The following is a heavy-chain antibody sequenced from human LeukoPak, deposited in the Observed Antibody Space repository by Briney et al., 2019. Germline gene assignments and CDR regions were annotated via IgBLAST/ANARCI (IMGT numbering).Heavy chain of an antibody. CDR2: ISSSGSTI. J-gene: IGHJ5*02. V-gene: IGHV3-11*01. D-gene: IGHD2-15*01. CDR3: VRVLSLRADWFDP. CDR1: GFTFSDYY. Sequence: GGSLRLSCAASGFTFSDYYMSWLRQAPGKGLEWVSYISSSGSTIYYADSVKGRFTISRDNAKNSLYLQMNSLRAEDTAVYYCVRVLSLRADWFDPWGQGTLVTVSS.